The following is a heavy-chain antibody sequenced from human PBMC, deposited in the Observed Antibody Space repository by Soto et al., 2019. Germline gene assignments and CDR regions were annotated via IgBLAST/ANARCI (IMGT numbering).Heavy chain of an antibody. D-gene: IGHD2-2*01. V-gene: IGHV3-23*01. CDR3: AKDTCTSTNCYADY. J-gene: IGHJ4*02. CDR1: GFIFNNYV. Sequence: EVQLLESGGGLVQPGGSLRLSCAASGFIFNNYVMNWVRQAPGKGLEWVSSISGSGGYIYYADYVRGLFTISRDNSNNTLHLQMKSLRAEDTAIYYCAKDTCTSTNCYADYWGQGTLVTVSS. CDR2: ISGSGGYI.